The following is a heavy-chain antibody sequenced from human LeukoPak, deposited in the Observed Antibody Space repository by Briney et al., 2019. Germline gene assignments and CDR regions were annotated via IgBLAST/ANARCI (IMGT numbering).Heavy chain of an antibody. CDR3: AINGGGDSGYGNFDY. J-gene: IGHJ4*02. CDR1: GFTFDDYA. CDR2: INWNSDSI. V-gene: IGHV3-9*01. D-gene: IGHD5-12*01. Sequence: GGSLRLSCAVSGFTFDDYAMHWVRQVPGKGLEWVSGINWNSDSIGYADSVKGRFTTSRDNAKNSLYLQMNSLRAEDTALYYCAINGGGDSGYGNFDYWGQGTLVTVSS.